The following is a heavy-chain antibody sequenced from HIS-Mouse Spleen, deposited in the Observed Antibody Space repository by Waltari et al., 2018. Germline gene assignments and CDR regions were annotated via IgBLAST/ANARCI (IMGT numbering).Heavy chain of an antibody. CDR2: SNPNSGST. D-gene: IGHD1-26*01. V-gene: IGHV1-2*02. Sequence: QVQLVQSGAEVKKPGASVKVSCKASGYTFTGYYMHWVRQAPGQGLEWMGWSNPNSGSTNYAQKVQGRVTMSRDTSISTAYMELSRLRSDDTAVYYCAREWGRIVAHAFDIWGQGTMVTVSS. CDR1: GYTFTGYY. J-gene: IGHJ3*02. CDR3: AREWGRIVAHAFDI.